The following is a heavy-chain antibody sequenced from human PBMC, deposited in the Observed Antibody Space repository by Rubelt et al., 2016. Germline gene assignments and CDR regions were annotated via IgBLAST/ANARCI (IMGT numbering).Heavy chain of an antibody. CDR3: ARSNYFDY. J-gene: IGHJ4*02. CDR2: IYYSGST. Sequence: QLQLQESGPGLVKPSETLSLTCSVSDGSINSGDYYWGWIRQPPGKGLEWIGSIYYSGSTYYNPSLKSRVTISVDTSKNQFSLKLSSVTAADTAVYYCARSNYFDYWGQGTLVTVSS. V-gene: IGHV4-39*07. CDR1: DGSINSGDYY.